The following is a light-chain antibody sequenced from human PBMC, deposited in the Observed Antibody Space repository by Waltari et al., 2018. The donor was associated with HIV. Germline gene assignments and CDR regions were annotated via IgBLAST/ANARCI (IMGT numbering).Light chain of an antibody. CDR2: GAS. CDR3: QQYNNWPQT. J-gene: IGKJ1*01. V-gene: IGKV3-15*01. CDR1: QSVSSN. Sequence: DIVMTQSPATLSVSPGERATLPCRASQSVSSNLAWYQQKPGQAPRLLIYGASTRATGIPARFSGSGSGTEFTLTISSLQSEDFAVYYCQQYNNWPQTFGQGTKVESK.